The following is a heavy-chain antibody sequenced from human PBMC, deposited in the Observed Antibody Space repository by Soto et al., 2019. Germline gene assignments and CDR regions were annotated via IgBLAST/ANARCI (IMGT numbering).Heavy chain of an antibody. CDR3: ARVPRYYYDSSGYPYYFDY. Sequence: GASVKVSCKASGGTFSSYAISWVRQAPGQGLEWMGGIIPIFGTANYAQKFQGRVTITADESTSTAYMELSSLRSEDTAVYYCARVPRYYYDSSGYPYYFDYWGQGTLVTVSS. V-gene: IGHV1-69*13. J-gene: IGHJ4*02. CDR1: GGTFSSYA. D-gene: IGHD3-22*01. CDR2: IIPIFGTA.